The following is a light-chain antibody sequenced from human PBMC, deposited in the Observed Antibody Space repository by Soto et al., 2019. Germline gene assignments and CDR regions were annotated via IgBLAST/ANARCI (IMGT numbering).Light chain of an antibody. CDR2: TDN. CDR3: ATWDDSLSWPV. J-gene: IGLJ3*02. CDR1: SSNIGSNP. V-gene: IGLV1-44*01. Sequence: QSVLTQPPSASGAPGQRVTISCSGSSSNIGSNPVNWYQQLPGTAPKLLIYTDNERPSGVPDRFSGSKSGNSASLAIGGLQSEDEADYYCATWDDSLSWPVFGGGTKVTVL.